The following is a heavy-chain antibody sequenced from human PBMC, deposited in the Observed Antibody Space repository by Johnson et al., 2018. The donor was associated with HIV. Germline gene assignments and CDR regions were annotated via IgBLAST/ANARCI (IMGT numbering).Heavy chain of an antibody. Sequence: VQLVESGGGVVQPGRSLRLSCAASGFTFSSYAMHWVRQAPGKGLEWVAVISYDGSNKYYADSVKGRITISRDNSKNPLYLQMNSLRAEDTAVYYWARDLLIAYCGGDCWDAFDIWGQGTMVTVSS. CDR2: ISYDGSNK. CDR3: ARDLLIAYCGGDCWDAFDI. V-gene: IGHV3-30-3*01. J-gene: IGHJ3*02. CDR1: GFTFSSYA. D-gene: IGHD2-21*02.